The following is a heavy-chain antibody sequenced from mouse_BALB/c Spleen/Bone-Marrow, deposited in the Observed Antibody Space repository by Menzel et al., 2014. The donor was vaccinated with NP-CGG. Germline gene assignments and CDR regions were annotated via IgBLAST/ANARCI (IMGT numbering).Heavy chain of an antibody. CDR1: GFTFNTYA. V-gene: IGHV10-1*02. CDR3: VRHYGYYAIDY. J-gene: IGHJ4*01. Sequence: EVKVVESGGGLVQPKGSLKLSCAASGFTFNTYAMNWVRQAPGKGLEWVARIRSKSNNYATYYADSVKDRFTISRDDSQSTLYLRMYHLKTEDSAMYYCVRHYGYYAIDYWGQGTSVTVSS. CDR2: IRSKSNNYAT. D-gene: IGHD1-1*02.